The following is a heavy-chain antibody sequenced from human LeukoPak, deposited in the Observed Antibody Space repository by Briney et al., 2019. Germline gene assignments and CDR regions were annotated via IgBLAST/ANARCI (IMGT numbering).Heavy chain of an antibody. V-gene: IGHV3-48*01. CDR3: ARATGTTSVVMDY. Sequence: PGGSLRLSCVVSGFSFSSYSMNWVRQAPGRGLEWVSYISGSSLTIYYADSVKGRFTMFRDNAKNTVYLQVDGLGAEDTAVYYCARATGTTSVVMDYWGQGTLVTVSS. CDR1: GFSFSSYS. J-gene: IGHJ4*02. D-gene: IGHD1-14*01. CDR2: ISGSSLTI.